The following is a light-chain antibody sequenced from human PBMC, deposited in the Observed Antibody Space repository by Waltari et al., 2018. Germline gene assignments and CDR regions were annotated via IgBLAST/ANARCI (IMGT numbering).Light chain of an antibody. V-gene: IGKV3-15*01. J-gene: IGKJ1*01. CDR1: QTLSNN. CDR2: GAS. Sequence: VVLTQSPATLSVSPGEGATLSCRARQTLSNNLAWYQQKPGQAPRLLIYGASNRAAGIPPRFSGSGSGTEFTLTISGLQSEDFAVYYCQQYNNWPPWTFGQGTKVEIK. CDR3: QQYNNWPPWT.